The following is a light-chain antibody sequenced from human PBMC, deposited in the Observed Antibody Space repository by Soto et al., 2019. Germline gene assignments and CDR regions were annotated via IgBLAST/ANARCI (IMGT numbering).Light chain of an antibody. CDR3: SSYTNINTRACV. CDR2: EVT. J-gene: IGLJ1*01. CDR1: SRDVGGYNS. V-gene: IGLV2-14*01. Sequence: QSVLTQPASVSGSPGQSITISCTGTSRDVGGYNSVSWYQQHPGKAPKLMIYEVTNRPSGVSNRFSGSKSGNTASLTISGLQAEDEAEYYCSSYTNINTRACVFGTGTKLTVL.